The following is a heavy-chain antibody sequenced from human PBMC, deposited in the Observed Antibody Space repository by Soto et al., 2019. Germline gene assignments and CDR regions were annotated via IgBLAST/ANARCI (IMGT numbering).Heavy chain of an antibody. CDR3: ARDLPQYYYDSSGYYLDY. CDR1: GYTFTSYG. V-gene: IGHV1-18*01. D-gene: IGHD3-22*01. CDR2: ISAYNGNT. Sequence: ASVKVSCKASGYTFTSYGISWVRQAPGQGLEWMGWISAYNGNTNYAQKLQGRVTITRDTSASTAYMELSSLRSEDTAVYYCARDLPQYYYDSSGYYLDYWGQGTLVTVSS. J-gene: IGHJ4*02.